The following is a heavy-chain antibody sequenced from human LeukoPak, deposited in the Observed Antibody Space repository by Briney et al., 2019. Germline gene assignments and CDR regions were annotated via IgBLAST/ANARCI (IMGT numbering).Heavy chain of an antibody. V-gene: IGHV3-33*06. CDR2: IWYDGSNK. CDR3: AKGGGLYCTNGVCQGTYYYYYMDV. Sequence: PGGSLRLSCAASGFTFSSYSMHWVRQAPGKGLEWVAVIWYDGSNKYYADSVKSRFTISRDNSKNTQYLQMNSLRAEDTAVYYCAKGGGLYCTNGVCQGTYYYYYMDVWGKGTTVTVSS. J-gene: IGHJ6*03. CDR1: GFTFSSYS. D-gene: IGHD2-8*01.